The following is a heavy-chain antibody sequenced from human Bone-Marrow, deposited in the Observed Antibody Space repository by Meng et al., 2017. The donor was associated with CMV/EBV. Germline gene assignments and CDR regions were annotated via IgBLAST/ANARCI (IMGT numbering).Heavy chain of an antibody. CDR2: IYSGGST. Sequence: GEALKISCAASGFTVSSNYMSWVRQAPGKGLEWVSVIYSGGSTYYADSVKGRFTISRDNARNPLYLQMHSLRAEDTAVYHCATRSASDYWGQGALVTVSS. J-gene: IGHJ4*01. V-gene: IGHV3-53*01. D-gene: IGHD2-2*01. CDR1: GFTVSSNY. CDR3: ATRSASDY.